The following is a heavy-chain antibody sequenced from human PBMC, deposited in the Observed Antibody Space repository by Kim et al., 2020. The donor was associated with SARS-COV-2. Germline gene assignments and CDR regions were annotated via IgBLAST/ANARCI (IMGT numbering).Heavy chain of an antibody. Sequence: GGSLRLSCATSGFTFSASGMTWGRLAPGRGPGWVANMNQDGSGRFYVDSLKGRFTISRDNAKTSLYLQMNSLGADATAVYYCARGGWTFDSWGQGTPVTVSS. CDR3: ARGGWTFDS. V-gene: IGHV3-7*03. CDR1: GFTFSASG. J-gene: IGHJ4*02. D-gene: IGHD6-19*01. CDR2: MNQDGSGR.